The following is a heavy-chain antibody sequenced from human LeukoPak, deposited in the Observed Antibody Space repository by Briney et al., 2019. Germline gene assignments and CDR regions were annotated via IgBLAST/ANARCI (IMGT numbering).Heavy chain of an antibody. CDR3: ARRGYSGYDFDY. CDR1: GGSIRRSY. CDR2: FYLSGS. V-gene: IGHV4-4*09. J-gene: IGHJ4*02. D-gene: IGHD5-12*01. Sequence: SETLSLTCTVSGGSIRRSYWSWIRQPPGRGLEWIGYFYLSGSNYNPSLKSRVTMSLDTSKNQFSLRLSPVTAADTAVYYCARRGYSGYDFDYWGQGTLVTVSS.